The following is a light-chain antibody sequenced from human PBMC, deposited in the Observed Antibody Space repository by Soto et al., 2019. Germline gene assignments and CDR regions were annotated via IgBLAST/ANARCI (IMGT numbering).Light chain of an antibody. CDR1: SSDVGRYTY. Sequence: QSALTQPASVSGSPGQSITISCAGTSSDVGRYTYVSWYQQHPGKAPKLLIYDVYNRPSGVSNRLSGSKSDNTASLTISGLQAEDEADYYCTSYTSTSTPYVFGGGTKLTVL. CDR2: DVY. J-gene: IGLJ1*01. V-gene: IGLV2-14*01. CDR3: TSYTSTSTPYV.